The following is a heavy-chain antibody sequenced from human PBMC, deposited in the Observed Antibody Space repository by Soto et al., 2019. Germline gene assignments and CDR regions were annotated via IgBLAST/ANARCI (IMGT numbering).Heavy chain of an antibody. D-gene: IGHD1-7*01. J-gene: IGHJ4*02. CDR3: SKNRVGGTFYTPIGF. Sequence: GGSLKLSCHASGFNFDNYGIHWVRQAPGKGLEWVAVITYDGSNKYYADSAKGRLMITTSNTSNNLPQQLNTLKTADKAVYHCSKNRVGGTFYTPIGFWGQGTLVTVSS. CDR1: GFNFDNYG. CDR2: ITYDGSNK. V-gene: IGHV3-30*18.